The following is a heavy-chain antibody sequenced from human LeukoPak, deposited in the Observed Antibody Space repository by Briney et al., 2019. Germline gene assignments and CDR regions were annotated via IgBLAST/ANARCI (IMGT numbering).Heavy chain of an antibody. V-gene: IGHV3-48*04. J-gene: IGHJ5*02. D-gene: IGHD1-7*01. CDR2: ISSSSSTI. CDR3: ARGQTSTPRWFDP. Sequence: GGSLRLSCAASGFTFSSYNMNWVRQAPGKGLERISYISSSSSTIYYADSVKGRFTISRDNAKNSLYLQMNSLRAEDTAVYYCARGQTSTPRWFDPWGQGTLVTVSS. CDR1: GFTFSSYN.